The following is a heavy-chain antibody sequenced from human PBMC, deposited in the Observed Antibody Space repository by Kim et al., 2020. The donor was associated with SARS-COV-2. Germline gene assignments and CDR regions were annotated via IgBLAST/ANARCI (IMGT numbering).Heavy chain of an antibody. Sequence: AESVKGRFTIARDNAQNSHYLQMNSLRVEDTAVYYCVRAEYDMLPGASLYWGQGTLVTISS. CDR3: VRAEYDMLPGASLY. V-gene: IGHV3-11*06. D-gene: IGHD3-9*01. J-gene: IGHJ4*02.